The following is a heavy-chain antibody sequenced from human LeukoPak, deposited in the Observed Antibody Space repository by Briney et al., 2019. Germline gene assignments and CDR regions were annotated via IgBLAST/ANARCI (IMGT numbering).Heavy chain of an antibody. CDR1: GYTFTAYY. Sequence: GASVKLSCTASGYTFTAYYMHWVRQAPGQGLEWMGWIEPDSGDTTYAQYVQGRVTMSRDTSISTSYMELNRLRSDDTALYYCERNAREYRTQWLLTVAFDDWGQGDLVTVSS. D-gene: IGHD5-12*01. V-gene: IGHV1-2*02. CDR2: IEPDSGDT. CDR3: ERNAREYRTQWLLTVAFDD. J-gene: IGHJ4*02.